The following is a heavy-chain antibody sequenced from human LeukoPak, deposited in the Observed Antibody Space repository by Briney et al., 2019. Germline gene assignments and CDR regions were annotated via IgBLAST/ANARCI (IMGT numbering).Heavy chain of an antibody. CDR3: ARAKGDSSGYYYDY. CDR2: MYHTGTT. V-gene: IGHV4-38-2*01. CDR1: GYSISSGYF. D-gene: IGHD3-22*01. Sequence: KPSETLSLTCVVSGYSISSGYFWGWIRQPPGKGLEWIGSMYHTGTTYYNPSLKSRVTISVDTSKNQFSLKLSSVTAADTAVYYCARAKGDSSGYYYDYWGQGTLVTVSS. J-gene: IGHJ4*02.